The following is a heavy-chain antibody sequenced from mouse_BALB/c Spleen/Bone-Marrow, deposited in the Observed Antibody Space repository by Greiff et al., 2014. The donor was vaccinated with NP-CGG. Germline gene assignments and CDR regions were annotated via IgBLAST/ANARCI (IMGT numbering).Heavy chain of an antibody. CDR2: IYPGNVNT. CDR1: GYTFTSYY. Sequence: QVQLQQSGPELVKPGASVRISCKASGYTFTSYYIHWVKQRPGQGLEWIGWIYPGNVNTKYNEKFKGKATLTADKSSSTAYMQLSSLTPEDSAVYFCARDDYAYWGQGTLVTVSA. J-gene: IGHJ3*01. D-gene: IGHD2-4*01. CDR3: ARDDYAY. V-gene: IGHV1S56*01.